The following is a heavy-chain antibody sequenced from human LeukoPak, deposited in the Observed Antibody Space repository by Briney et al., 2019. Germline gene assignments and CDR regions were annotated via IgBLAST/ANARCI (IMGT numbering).Heavy chain of an antibody. J-gene: IGHJ6*02. V-gene: IGHV4-30-2*01. CDR1: GGSISSGGYS. CDR2: IYHSGST. D-gene: IGHD5-12*01. CDR3: ARVRRYSGSENYYYYGMDV. Sequence: SQTLSLTCAVSGGSISSGGYSWSWIRQPPGKGLEWIGYIYHSGSTYYNPSLKSRVTISVDRSKNQFSLKLSSVTAADTAVCYCARVRRYSGSENYYYYGMDVWGQGTTVTVSS.